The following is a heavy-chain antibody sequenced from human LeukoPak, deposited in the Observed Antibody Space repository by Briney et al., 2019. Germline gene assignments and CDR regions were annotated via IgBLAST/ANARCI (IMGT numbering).Heavy chain of an antibody. CDR3: ARGPRILAAGSYYFDY. CDR2: IKVNGGAM. Sequence: GGSLRLSCAASGFSFKDYYFSWIRQAPGKGLEWVSFIKVNGGAMYYADFVKGRFTISRDNAKSSLYLEMNSLRVEDTAVYYCARGPRILAAGSYYFDYWGQGSLVTVSS. CDR1: GFSFKDYY. J-gene: IGHJ4*02. D-gene: IGHD6-13*01. V-gene: IGHV3-11*01.